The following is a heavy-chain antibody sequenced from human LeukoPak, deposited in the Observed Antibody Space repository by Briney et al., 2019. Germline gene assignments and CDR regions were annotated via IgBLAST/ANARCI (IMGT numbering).Heavy chain of an antibody. Sequence: GGSMRLSCAASGFIFTDYWMHWVRQGPGKELVWLARISGDGRGTTYADSVKGRFTISRDNAKSTAFLQMNSLRAEDTAVYYCARDITVPFDYWGQGTLVTVSS. CDR1: GFIFTDYW. CDR3: ARDITVPFDY. J-gene: IGHJ4*02. CDR2: ISGDGRGT. D-gene: IGHD4-17*01. V-gene: IGHV3-74*01.